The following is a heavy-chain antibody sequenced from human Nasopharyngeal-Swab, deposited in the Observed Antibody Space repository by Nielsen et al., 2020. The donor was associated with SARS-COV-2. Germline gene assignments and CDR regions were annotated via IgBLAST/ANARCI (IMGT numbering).Heavy chain of an antibody. CDR2: IYYSGST. J-gene: IGHJ2*01. Sequence: SETLSLTCTVSGGSISSYYWSWIRQPPGKGLEWIGYIYYSGSTNYNPSLKSRVTISVDTSKNQFSLKLSSVTAADTAVYYCARAPATMIGYYWGYFELWGRGTLVTVSS. V-gene: IGHV4-59*01. CDR1: GGSISSYY. D-gene: IGHD3-22*01. CDR3: ARAPATMIGYYWGYFEL.